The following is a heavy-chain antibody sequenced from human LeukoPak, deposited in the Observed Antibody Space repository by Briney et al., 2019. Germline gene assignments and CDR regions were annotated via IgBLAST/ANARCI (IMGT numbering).Heavy chain of an antibody. CDR1: GFTFSSYW. CDR3: ARDLGGNSEFDP. Sequence: PGGSLRLSCAASGFTFSSYWMSWVRQAPGKGLEWVSVIYSGGSTYYADSVKGRFTISRDNSKNTLYLQMNSLRAEDTAVYYCARDLGGNSEFDPWGQGTLVTVSS. V-gene: IGHV3-66*01. J-gene: IGHJ5*02. CDR2: IYSGGST. D-gene: IGHD4-23*01.